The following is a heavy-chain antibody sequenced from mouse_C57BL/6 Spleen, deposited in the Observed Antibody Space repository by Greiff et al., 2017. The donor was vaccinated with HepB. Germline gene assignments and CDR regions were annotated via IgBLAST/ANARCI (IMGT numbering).Heavy chain of an antibody. J-gene: IGHJ2*01. CDR3: ARSYDYDGVDY. D-gene: IGHD2-4*01. CDR1: GYTFTSYW. CDR2: IHPNSGST. V-gene: IGHV1-64*01. Sequence: QVQLQQPGAELVKPGASVKLSCKASGYTFTSYWMHWVKQRPGQGLEWIGMIHPNSGSTNYNEKFKSKATLTVDKSSSTAYMQLSSLTSEDSAVYYSARSYDYDGVDYWGQGTTLTVSS.